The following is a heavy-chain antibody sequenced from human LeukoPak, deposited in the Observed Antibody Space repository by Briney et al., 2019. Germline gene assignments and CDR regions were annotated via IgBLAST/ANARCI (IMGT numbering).Heavy chain of an antibody. CDR3: ATLLEWLPYYYYGMDV. V-gene: IGHV1-69*04. J-gene: IGHJ6*02. CDR1: GGTFSSYA. Sequence: ASVKVSCKASGGTFSSYAISWVRRAPGQGLEWMGRIIPILGIANYAQKFQGRVTITADKSTSTAYMELSSLRSEDTAVYYCATLLEWLPYYYYGMDVWGQGTTVTVSS. CDR2: IIPILGIA. D-gene: IGHD3-3*01.